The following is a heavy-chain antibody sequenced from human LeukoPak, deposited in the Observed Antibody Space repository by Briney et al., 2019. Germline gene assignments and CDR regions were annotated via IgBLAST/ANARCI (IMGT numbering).Heavy chain of an antibody. J-gene: IGHJ6*03. Sequence: PSETLSLTCAVYGGSFSGYYWSWIRQPPGKGLEWIGEINHSGSTNYNPSLKSRVTISVDTSKNQFSLKLSSVTAADAAVYYCARDQWELLNYYYYYMDVWGKGTTVTVSS. CDR1: GGSFSGYY. CDR2: INHSGST. D-gene: IGHD1-26*01. CDR3: ARDQWELLNYYYYYMDV. V-gene: IGHV4-34*01.